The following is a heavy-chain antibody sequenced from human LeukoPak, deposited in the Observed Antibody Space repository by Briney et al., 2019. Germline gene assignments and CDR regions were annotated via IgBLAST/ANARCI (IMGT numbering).Heavy chain of an antibody. Sequence: ASVKVSCKASGYTFTGYYLHWVRQAPGQGLEWMGRINPYSGGTNYAQKFQGRVTMTRDTSISTAYMELSRLRSDDTAVYYCARDAGSYDSSGYHYFDYWGQGTLVTVSS. CDR3: ARDAGSYDSSGYHYFDY. D-gene: IGHD3-22*01. J-gene: IGHJ4*02. CDR1: GYTFTGYY. CDR2: INPYSGGT. V-gene: IGHV1-2*06.